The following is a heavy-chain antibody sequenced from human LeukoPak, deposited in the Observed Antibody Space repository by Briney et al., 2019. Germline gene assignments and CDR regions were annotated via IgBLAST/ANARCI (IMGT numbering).Heavy chain of an antibody. CDR3: ARGRSEVATIVGY. CDR1: GYTITNYY. CDR2: ISPRGGST. D-gene: IGHD5-24*01. Sequence: GASVKVSCKASGYTITNYYMHWVRQAPGQGLEWLGLISPRGGSTWYAQRFQGRVTMTRDMSTSTEYMELSRLSSEDKAVYYCARGRSEVATIVGYWGKGTLVTVSS. V-gene: IGHV1-46*01. J-gene: IGHJ4*02.